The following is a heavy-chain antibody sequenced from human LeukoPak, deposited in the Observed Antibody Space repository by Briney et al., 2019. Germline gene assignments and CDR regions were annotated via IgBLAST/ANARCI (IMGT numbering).Heavy chain of an antibody. CDR2: IIPIFGTA. CDR3: AREMAAAGPNWFDP. CDR1: GGTFSSYA. J-gene: IGHJ5*02. D-gene: IGHD6-13*01. V-gene: IGHV1-69*05. Sequence: SVKVSCKASGGTFSSYAISWVRQAPGQGLEWMGGIIPIFGTANYAQKFQGRVTITTDESTSTAYMELSSLRSEDTAVYYCAREMAAAGPNWFDPWGQGTLVTVSS.